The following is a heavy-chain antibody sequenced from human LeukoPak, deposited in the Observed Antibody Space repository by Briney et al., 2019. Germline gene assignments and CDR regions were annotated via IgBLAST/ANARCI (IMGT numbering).Heavy chain of an antibody. V-gene: IGHV3-9*01. D-gene: IGHD3-22*01. CDR1: GFTFDDYA. CDR2: ISWNSGSI. J-gene: IGHJ4*02. CDR3: AKDNQYYYDSSGYPEN. Sequence: GGSLRLSCAASGFTFDDYAMHWVRQAPGKGLEWVSGISWNSGSIGYADSVKGRFTISRDNAKNSLYLQMNSLRAEDTALYYCAKDNQYYYDSSGYPENWGQGTLVTVSS.